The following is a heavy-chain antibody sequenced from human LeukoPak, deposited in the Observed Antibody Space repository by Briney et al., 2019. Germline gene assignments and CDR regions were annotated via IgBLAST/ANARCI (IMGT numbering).Heavy chain of an antibody. V-gene: IGHV3-7*01. Sequence: GGSLRLSCAASGFTFSSYWMSWVRQVPGKGLEWVANIKQDGSEKYYVDSVKGRFTISRDNAKNSLYLQMNSLRAEDTAVYYCAREGPSGAFDIWGQGTMVTVSS. CDR3: AREGPSGAFDI. CDR1: GFTFSSYW. J-gene: IGHJ3*02. CDR2: IKQDGSEK.